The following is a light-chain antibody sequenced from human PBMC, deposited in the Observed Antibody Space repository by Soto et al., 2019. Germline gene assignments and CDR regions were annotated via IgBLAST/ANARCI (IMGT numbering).Light chain of an antibody. J-gene: IGLJ3*02. CDR2: EVN. V-gene: IGLV2-23*02. CDR1: SSNVGGYNF. CDR3: CSYGGDRM. Sequence: QSVLTQPASVSGSPGQSIAISCTGTSSNVGGYNFVSWYQQHPGKAPKLLIYEVNKRPSGVSNRFSGSKSDNTASLTISGLQAEDEADYYCCSYGGDRMFGGGTKLTVL.